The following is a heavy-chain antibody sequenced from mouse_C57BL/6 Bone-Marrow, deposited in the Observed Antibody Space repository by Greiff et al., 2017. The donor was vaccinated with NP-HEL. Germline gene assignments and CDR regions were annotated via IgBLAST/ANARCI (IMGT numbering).Heavy chain of an antibody. D-gene: IGHD2-4*01. V-gene: IGHV1-64*01. CDR2: IHPNSGST. J-gene: IGHJ2*01. CDR3: ATDYDREEY. CDR1: GYTFTSYW. Sequence: QVQLKESGAELVKPGASVKLSCKASGYTFTSYWMHWVKQRPGQGLEWIGMIHPNSGSTNYNEKFKSKATLTVDKSSSTAYMQLSSLTSEDSAVYDCATDYDREEYWGQGTTLTVSS.